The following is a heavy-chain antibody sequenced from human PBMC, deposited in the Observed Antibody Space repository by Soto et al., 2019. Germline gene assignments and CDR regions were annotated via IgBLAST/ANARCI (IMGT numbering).Heavy chain of an antibody. J-gene: IGHJ4*02. Sequence: TLSLTCTVSGGSISSGNYYWSWIRQPPGKALEWLARIDWDDDKYYSTSLKTRLTISKDTSKNQVVLTMTNMDPVDTATYYCARTYKDYYDSSGYYHFDYWGQGTLVTVSS. CDR2: IDWDDDK. V-gene: IGHV2-70*11. CDR1: GGSISSGNYY. D-gene: IGHD3-22*01. CDR3: ARTYKDYYDSSGYYHFDY.